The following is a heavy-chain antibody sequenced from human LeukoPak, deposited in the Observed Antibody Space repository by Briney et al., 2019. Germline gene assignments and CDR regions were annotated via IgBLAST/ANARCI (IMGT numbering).Heavy chain of an antibody. CDR1: GGSISSGDYY. J-gene: IGHJ5*02. CDR3: VREVKGYGSSWYQNWFDP. Sequence: SETLSLTCTVSGGSISSGDYYWSWIRQPPGKGLEWIGYIYYGGSTYYNPSLKSRVTTSIDTSKNQFSLKMSSVTAADTAVYYCVREVKGYGSSWYQNWFDPWGQGTLVTVSS. V-gene: IGHV4-30-4*01. CDR2: IYYGGST. D-gene: IGHD6-13*01.